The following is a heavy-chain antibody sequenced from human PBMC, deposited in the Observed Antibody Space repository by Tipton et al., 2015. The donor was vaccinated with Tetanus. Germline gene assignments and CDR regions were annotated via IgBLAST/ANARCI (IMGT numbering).Heavy chain of an antibody. J-gene: IGHJ4*02. V-gene: IGHV4-34*01. CDR3: ARGHLRGIVVAVFDF. D-gene: IGHD2-15*01. CDR2: INHRGGT. Sequence: TLSLTCAVSGGSFSSFYWSWIRQPPGKGLEWIGEINHRGGTSYNPSLKSRVTMSVDRSMNQFSLNLNSVTAADTAVYYCARGHLRGIVVAVFDFWGQGALVSVSS. CDR1: GGSFSSFY.